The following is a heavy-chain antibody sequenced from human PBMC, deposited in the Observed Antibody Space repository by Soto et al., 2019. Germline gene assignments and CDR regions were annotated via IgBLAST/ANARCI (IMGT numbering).Heavy chain of an antibody. V-gene: IGHV3-23*01. CDR3: AKGREYDFWSGSTGGFDP. CDR2: ISGSGGST. D-gene: IGHD3-3*01. J-gene: IGHJ5*02. Sequence: GGSLRLSCAASGFTFSSYAMSWVRQAPGKGLEWVSAISGSGGSTYYADSVKGRFTISRDNSKNTLYLQMNSLRAEDTAVYYCAKGREYDFWSGSTGGFDPWGQGTLVTVSS. CDR1: GFTFSSYA.